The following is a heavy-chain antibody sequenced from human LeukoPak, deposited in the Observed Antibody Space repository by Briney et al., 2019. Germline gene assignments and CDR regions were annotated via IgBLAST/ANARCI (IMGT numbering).Heavy chain of an antibody. CDR3: AKERIAAARPYYFDY. V-gene: IGHV3-23*01. CDR2: LSGSGGDT. D-gene: IGHD6-13*01. Sequence: GGSLRLSCAASGFTFRSYATNWVRQAPGRGLEWVSSLSGSGGDTYYADSVKGRFTISRDNSKNMLYLQMTRLRVEDAAVYYCAKERIAAARPYYFDYWGQGTLVTVSS. CDR1: GFTFRSYA. J-gene: IGHJ4*02.